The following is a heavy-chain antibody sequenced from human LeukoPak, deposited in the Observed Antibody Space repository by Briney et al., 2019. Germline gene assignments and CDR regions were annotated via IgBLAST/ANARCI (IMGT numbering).Heavy chain of an antibody. D-gene: IGHD6-13*01. V-gene: IGHV3-33*01. CDR1: GFTFSSYG. CDR2: IWYDGSNK. CDR3: ARGQLGLHYFDY. Sequence: GGSLRLSCAASGFTFSSYGMHWVRQAPGKGLEWVAVIWYDGSNKYYADSVKGRFTISRDNSKDTLYLQMNSLRAEDTAVYYCARGQLGLHYFDYWGQGTLVPVSS. J-gene: IGHJ4*02.